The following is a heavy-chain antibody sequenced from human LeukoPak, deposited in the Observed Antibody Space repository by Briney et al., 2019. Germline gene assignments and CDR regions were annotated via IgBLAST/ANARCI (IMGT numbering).Heavy chain of an antibody. V-gene: IGHV3-48*01. CDR3: ARDPESNWGWDLDY. CDR1: GFTFGIYS. CDR2: ISSSGSMI. D-gene: IGHD7-27*01. Sequence: GGSLRLSCAASGFTFGIYSMNWVRQVPGKGLEWVSHISSSGSMIWYGESVKGRFTISRDSAKNSLHLQMNSLRAEDTAVYYCARDPESNWGWDLDYWGQGTLVTVSS. J-gene: IGHJ4*02.